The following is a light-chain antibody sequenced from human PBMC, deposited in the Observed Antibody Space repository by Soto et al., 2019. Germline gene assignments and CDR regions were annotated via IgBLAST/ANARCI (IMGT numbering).Light chain of an antibody. V-gene: IGLV2-14*01. CDR1: ISDVGGYKY. Sequence: QSALTQPASVSGSPGQSITISCTGTISDVGGYKYVSWYQQHPGKVPKLMIYEVSNRPSGVSNRFSGSKSANTASLTISGLQAEDEADYYCSSYTSSNTLVFGTGTQLTVL. J-gene: IGLJ1*01. CDR3: SSYTSSNTLV. CDR2: EVS.